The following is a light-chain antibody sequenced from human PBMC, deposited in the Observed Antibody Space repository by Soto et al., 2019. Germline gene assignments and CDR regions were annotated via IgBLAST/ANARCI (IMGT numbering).Light chain of an antibody. CDR1: SGHSSYA. CDR3: QTWAPHVV. Sequence: QLVLTQSPSASASLGASVKLTCTLSSGHSSYAIAWHQQQPEKGPRYLMKLNSDGSHSKGDGIPDRFSGSSSGAERYLTISSLQSEDEADYYCQTWAPHVVFGGGTKLTVL. V-gene: IGLV4-69*01. CDR2: LNSDGSH. J-gene: IGLJ2*01.